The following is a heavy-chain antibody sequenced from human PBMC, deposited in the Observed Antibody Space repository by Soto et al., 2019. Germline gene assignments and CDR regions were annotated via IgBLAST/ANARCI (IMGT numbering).Heavy chain of an antibody. CDR1: GFSFSKLW. CDR2: IRQDGSEK. CDR3: ARDRGFSGYSGYDDAFDI. Sequence: VGSLRLSCAASGFSFSKLWMSWVRQTPGKGLEWVANIRQDGSEKNYVDSVKGRFTISRDNAKNSLYLQMNGLRVEDTAVYYCARDRGFSGYSGYDDAFDIWGQGTMVTVSS. J-gene: IGHJ3*02. V-gene: IGHV3-7*05. D-gene: IGHD5-12*01.